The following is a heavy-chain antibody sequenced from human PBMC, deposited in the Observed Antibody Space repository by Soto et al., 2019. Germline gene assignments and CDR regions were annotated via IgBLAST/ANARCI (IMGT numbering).Heavy chain of an antibody. CDR3: ARSRGGLVRFDY. V-gene: IGHV4-39*07. CDR2: INHSGST. D-gene: IGHD2-8*02. J-gene: IGHJ4*02. Sequence: SETLSLTCTVSGGSISSGDYYWSWIRQPPGKGLEWIGEINHSGSTNYNPSLKSRVTISVDTSKNQFSLKLSSVTAADTAVYYCARSRGGLVRFDYWGQGTLVTVSS. CDR1: GGSISSGDYY.